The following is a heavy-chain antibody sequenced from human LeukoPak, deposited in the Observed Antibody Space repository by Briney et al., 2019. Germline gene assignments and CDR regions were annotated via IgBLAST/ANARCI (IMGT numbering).Heavy chain of an antibody. J-gene: IGHJ4*02. CDR1: DGSICGYY. CDR3: ARHSSVSGGAFQY. V-gene: IGHV4-59*08. Sequence: SETPSLTCTDPDGSICGYYWSWMRPPPGNGGERIGYMYVRGRTNYNPSLTRRVTISVDTSKNQLSLKLSSVTAADTAVYYCARHSSVSGGAFQYWGQGTPVTVSS. D-gene: IGHD3-22*01. CDR2: MYVRGRT.